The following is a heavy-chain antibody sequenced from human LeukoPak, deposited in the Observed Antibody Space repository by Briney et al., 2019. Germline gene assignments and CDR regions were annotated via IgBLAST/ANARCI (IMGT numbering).Heavy chain of an antibody. V-gene: IGHV3-7*01. Sequence: GGSLRLSCEVSGFTFSRYWMSWLRQAPGKGAEWVATIKLDGTETYYVESVRGRFTISRDNAKNSLFLQMSSLRVEDTAIYFCARDRSDILTGYNDAFDIWGLGTKVTVSS. J-gene: IGHJ3*02. CDR3: ARDRSDILTGYNDAFDI. D-gene: IGHD3-9*01. CDR1: GFTFSRYW. CDR2: IKLDGTET.